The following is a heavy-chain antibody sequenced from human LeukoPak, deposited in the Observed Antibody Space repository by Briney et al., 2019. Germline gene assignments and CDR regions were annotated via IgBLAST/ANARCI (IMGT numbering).Heavy chain of an antibody. V-gene: IGHV4-4*07. J-gene: IGHJ4*02. CDR2: IYTSGST. CDR3: TRDKCSGGSCYLGY. Sequence: SETLSLTCTVSGGSIGSYYWSWIRQPAGKGLEWIGRIYTSGSTNYNPSLKSRVTMSVDTSKNQFSLKLSSVTAADTAVYYCTRDKCSGGSCYLGYWGQGTLVTVSS. CDR1: GGSIGSYY. D-gene: IGHD2-15*01.